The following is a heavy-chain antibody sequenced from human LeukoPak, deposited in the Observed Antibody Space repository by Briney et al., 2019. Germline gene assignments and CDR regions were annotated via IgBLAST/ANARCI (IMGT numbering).Heavy chain of an antibody. CDR3: AREYMDV. CDR1: GFTFSNYN. CDR2: ITSDGST. V-gene: IGHV3-23*01. Sequence: GGSLRLSCAASGFTFSNYNMNWVRQAPGKGLEWVSGITSDGSTYYADSVKGRFTISRDNSKNTLYLQMNSLRAEDRALYYCAREYMDVWGKGTMVTISS. J-gene: IGHJ6*03.